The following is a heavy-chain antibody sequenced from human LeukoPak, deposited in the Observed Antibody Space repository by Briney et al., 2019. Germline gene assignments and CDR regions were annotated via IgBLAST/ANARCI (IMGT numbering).Heavy chain of an antibody. CDR3: VVVVEPPDSDGFDV. CDR2: ISGSGGST. D-gene: IGHD1-14*01. Sequence: GGSLRLSSAASGFTFSSYAMSWVRQAPGKGLEWVSAISGSGGSTYYADSVKGRFTISRDNARNTLSLQMNSLTIEDTAVYYCVVVVEPPDSDGFDVWGQGTMITVSS. CDR1: GFTFSSYA. J-gene: IGHJ3*01. V-gene: IGHV3-23*01.